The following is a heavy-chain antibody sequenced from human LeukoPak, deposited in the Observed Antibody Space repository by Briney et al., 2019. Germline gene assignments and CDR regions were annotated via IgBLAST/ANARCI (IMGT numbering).Heavy chain of an antibody. CDR1: GFTFSSYW. Sequence: PGGSLGLSCAASGFTFSSYWMHWVRQAPGKGLVWVSRINSDGSSTSYADSVKGRFTISRDNAKNTLYLQMNSLRAEDTAVYYCARDYDFWSGYYGIDYWGQGTLVTVSS. J-gene: IGHJ4*02. V-gene: IGHV3-74*01. CDR3: ARDYDFWSGYYGIDY. CDR2: INSDGSST. D-gene: IGHD3-3*01.